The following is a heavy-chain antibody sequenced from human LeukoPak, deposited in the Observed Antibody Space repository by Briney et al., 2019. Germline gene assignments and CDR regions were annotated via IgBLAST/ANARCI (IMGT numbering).Heavy chain of an antibody. CDR2: ISAYNGDI. CDR3: ARESGSDAFDI. CDR1: GYTFNDYY. Sequence: ASVKVSCKASGYTFNDYYMHWVRQAPGQGLEWMGWISAYNGDIKYAQRGKGRVTMTTDTSTSTVYMELRSLRSDDTAVYYCARESGSDAFDIWGQGTMVTVSS. J-gene: IGHJ3*02. V-gene: IGHV1-18*04.